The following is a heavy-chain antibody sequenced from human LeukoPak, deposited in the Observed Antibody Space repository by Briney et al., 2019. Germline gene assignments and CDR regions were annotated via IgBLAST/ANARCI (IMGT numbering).Heavy chain of an antibody. D-gene: IGHD1-26*01. V-gene: IGHV3-30-3*01. CDR1: GFTFSSYA. CDR2: ISYDKNFR. Sequence: GGSLRPSCAASGFTFSSYAMHWVRQAPGKGLEWVALISYDKNFRYYADSVKGRFTISRDNSKSTLYLQMNSLRADDTAVYYCARVQWELLYPDYWGQGTLVTVSS. CDR3: ARVQWELLYPDY. J-gene: IGHJ4*02.